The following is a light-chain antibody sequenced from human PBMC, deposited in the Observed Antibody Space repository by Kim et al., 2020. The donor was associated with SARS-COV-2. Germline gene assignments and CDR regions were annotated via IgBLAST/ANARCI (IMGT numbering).Light chain of an antibody. CDR1: QDISNS. V-gene: IGKV1-8*01. J-gene: IGKJ4*01. Sequence: AATGDRVTITCRASQDISNSLAWDQQKPGKAPELLIYDAFTLQSGGSPRFSGSRSGTDFTLTSSSLQSEDFATYYCQQHYIYPLTFGGGTKVDIK. CDR3: QQHYIYPLT. CDR2: DAF.